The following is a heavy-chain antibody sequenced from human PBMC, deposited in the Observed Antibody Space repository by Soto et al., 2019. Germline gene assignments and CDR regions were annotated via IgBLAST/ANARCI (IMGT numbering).Heavy chain of an antibody. CDR2: ISGSGGNT. CDR3: AKQPHYDFWSGYSNWFDP. J-gene: IGHJ5*02. D-gene: IGHD3-3*01. V-gene: IGHV3-23*01. Sequence: GGSLRLSCAASGFTFSTYAMSWVRQAPGKGLEWVSGISGSGGNTYYADSVKGRFTISRDNSKNTLYLQMNSLRAEDTAVYYCAKQPHYDFWSGYSNWFDPWGQGTLVTVSS. CDR1: GFTFSTYA.